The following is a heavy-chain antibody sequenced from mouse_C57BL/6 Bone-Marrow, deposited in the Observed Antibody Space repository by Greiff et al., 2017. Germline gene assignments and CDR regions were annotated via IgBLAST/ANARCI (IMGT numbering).Heavy chain of an antibody. Sequence: EVQLQQSGTVLARPGASVKMSCKTSGYTFTSYWMHWVKQRPGQGLEWIGAIYPGNSDTSYNQKFKGKAKLTAVTSASTAYMELSSLTNEDSAVYYCTRGLYYYGSSYDVFGYWGQGTTLTVSS. J-gene: IGHJ2*01. CDR1: GYTFTSYW. D-gene: IGHD1-1*01. V-gene: IGHV1-5*01. CDR2: IYPGNSDT. CDR3: TRGLYYYGSSYDVFGY.